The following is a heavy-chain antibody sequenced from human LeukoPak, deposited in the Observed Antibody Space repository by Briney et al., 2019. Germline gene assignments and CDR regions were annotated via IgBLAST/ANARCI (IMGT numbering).Heavy chain of an antibody. CDR3: ARDPMVRGVIGWFDP. V-gene: IGHV3-53*01. J-gene: IGHJ5*02. CDR2: IYSGGST. D-gene: IGHD3-10*01. CDR1: GFTVSSNY. Sequence: PGGSLRLSCAASGFTVSSNYMSWVRQAPGKGLEWVSVIYSGGSTYYADSVKGRFTISRDNSKNTQYLQMNSLRAEDTAVYYCARDPMVRGVIGWFDPWGQGTLVTVSS.